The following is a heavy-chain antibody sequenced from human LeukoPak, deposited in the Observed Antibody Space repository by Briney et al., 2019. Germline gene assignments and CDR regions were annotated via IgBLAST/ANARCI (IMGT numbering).Heavy chain of an antibody. CDR2: IYHSGST. D-gene: IGHD2-15*01. Sequence: SETLSLTCAVSGYSISSGYYWGWIRQPPGKGLEWIGSIYHSGSTYYNPSLKSRVTISVDTSKNQFSLKLSSVTAADTAVYYCVRDNCSGGSCYSAYNWFDPWGQGTLVTVSS. CDR3: VRDNCSGGSCYSAYNWFDP. V-gene: IGHV4-38-2*02. J-gene: IGHJ5*02. CDR1: GYSISSGYY.